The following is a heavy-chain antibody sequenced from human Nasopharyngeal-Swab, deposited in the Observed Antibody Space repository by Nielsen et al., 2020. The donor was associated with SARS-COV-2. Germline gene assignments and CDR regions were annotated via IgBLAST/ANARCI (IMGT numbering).Heavy chain of an antibody. D-gene: IGHD3-10*01. J-gene: IGHJ4*02. CDR1: GYTFTKSA. CDR3: ARGALPGWFAFDF. CDR2: IDTNTGKP. Sequence: ASVKVSCKASGYTFTKSAINWVRQAPGQGPEWMGWIDTNTGKPTYAQGFTGRFVFSFDTTVSTAYLEISNIRGEDSAIYYCARGALPGWFAFDFWGLGTLVTVSS. V-gene: IGHV7-4-1*02.